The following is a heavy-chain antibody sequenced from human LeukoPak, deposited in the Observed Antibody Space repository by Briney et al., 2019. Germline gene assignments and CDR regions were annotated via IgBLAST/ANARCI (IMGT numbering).Heavy chain of an antibody. D-gene: IGHD1-26*01. V-gene: IGHV3-21*01. CDR1: GFTFTDYS. J-gene: IGHJ6*03. CDR3: ARDGSGLYLYYFMDV. CDR2: ISTASTYK. Sequence: GGSLRLSCAASGFTFTDYSMTWVRQAPGKGLEWVSSISTASTYKFYSDSVRGRFTISRDNAKNILYLQMSSLSAEDTAVYYCARDGSGLYLYYFMDVWGRGTPVTVSS.